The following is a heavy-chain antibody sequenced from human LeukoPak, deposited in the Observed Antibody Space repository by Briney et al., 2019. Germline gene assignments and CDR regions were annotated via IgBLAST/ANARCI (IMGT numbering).Heavy chain of an antibody. Sequence: PGGSLRLSCAASGFTFSSYGMHWVRQAPGKGLEWVAAISYDGSNKYYADSVKGRFTISRDNSKNTLYLQMNSLRAEDTAVYYCAKGDGSYYYYYGMDVWGQGTTVTVSS. V-gene: IGHV3-30*18. CDR2: ISYDGSNK. CDR1: GFTFSSYG. CDR3: AKGDGSYYYYYGMDV. J-gene: IGHJ6*02. D-gene: IGHD1-26*01.